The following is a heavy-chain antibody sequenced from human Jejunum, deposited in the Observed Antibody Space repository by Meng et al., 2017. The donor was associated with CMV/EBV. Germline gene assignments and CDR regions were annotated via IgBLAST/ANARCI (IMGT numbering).Heavy chain of an antibody. CDR3: ARDGVSSVTDLDY. J-gene: IGHJ4*02. Sequence: CKASGFTLSAYYMCWVRQAPRQGLECMGWINPKTGGTGSVQKFKGRVSMNRDTSVSTIYMELGGLRPDDTAVYYCARDGVSSVTDLDYWGQGTLVTVSS. D-gene: IGHD2-8*01. CDR2: INPKTGGT. CDR1: GFTLSAYY. V-gene: IGHV1-2*02.